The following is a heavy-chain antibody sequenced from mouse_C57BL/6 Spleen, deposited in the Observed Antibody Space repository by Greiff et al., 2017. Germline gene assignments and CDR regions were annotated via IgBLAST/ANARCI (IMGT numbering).Heavy chain of an antibody. J-gene: IGHJ3*01. CDR3: GRGSGTAWFAY. Sequence: QVQLQQSGAELVRPGTSVKLSCKASGYTFTSYWMHWVKQRPGQGLEWIGVIDPSDSYTNYNQKFKGKATLTVDTSSSTAYMQLSSLTSEDSAVDCGGRGSGTAWFAYWGKGTLVTVSA. D-gene: IGHD4-1*01. CDR2: IDPSDSYT. V-gene: IGHV1-59*01. CDR1: GYTFTSYW.